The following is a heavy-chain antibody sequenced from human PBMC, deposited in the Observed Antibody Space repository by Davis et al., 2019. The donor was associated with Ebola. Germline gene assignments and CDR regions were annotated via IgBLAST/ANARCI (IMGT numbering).Heavy chain of an antibody. Sequence: AASVKVSCKASGYTFTRYVITWVRQAPGQGLEWMGRISAYNGNTNYAQNLQGRVTMTTDTSTSTAYMELRSLTSDDTAVYYCARDFGMITAAGTFDPWGQGTLVIVSS. D-gene: IGHD6-13*01. V-gene: IGHV1-18*01. CDR1: GYTFTRYV. CDR3: ARDFGMITAAGTFDP. CDR2: ISAYNGNT. J-gene: IGHJ5*02.